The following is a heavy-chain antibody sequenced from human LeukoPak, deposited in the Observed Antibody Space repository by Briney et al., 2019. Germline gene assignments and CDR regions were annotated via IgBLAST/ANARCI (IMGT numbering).Heavy chain of an antibody. V-gene: IGHV3-23*01. CDR3: AKGAMIVVVKTLPDY. Sequence: TGGSLRLSCAASGFTFSSYAMSWVRQAPGKGLEWGSAISGSGGSTYYADSVKGRFTISRDNSKNTLYLQMNSLRAEDTAVYYCAKGAMIVVVKTLPDYWGQGTLVTVSS. CDR2: ISGSGGST. J-gene: IGHJ4*02. D-gene: IGHD3-22*01. CDR1: GFTFSSYA.